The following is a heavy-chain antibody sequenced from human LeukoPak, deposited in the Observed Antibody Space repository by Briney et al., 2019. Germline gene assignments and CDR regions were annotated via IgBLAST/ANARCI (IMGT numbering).Heavy chain of an antibody. D-gene: IGHD3-9*01. J-gene: IGHJ6*02. CDR1: GFTFSSYS. V-gene: IGHV3-21*01. CDR3: ARYAYDILSAFYYYYGMDV. CDR2: ISSSSSYI. Sequence: GGSLRLSCAASGFTFSSYSMNWVRQAPGKGLEWVSSISSSSSYIYYADSVKGRFTISRDNAKNSLYLQMNSLRAEDTAVYYCARYAYDILSAFYYYYGMDVWGQGTTVTVSS.